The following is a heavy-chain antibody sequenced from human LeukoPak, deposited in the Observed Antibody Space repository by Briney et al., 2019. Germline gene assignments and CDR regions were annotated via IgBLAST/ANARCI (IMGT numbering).Heavy chain of an antibody. D-gene: IGHD2-15*01. CDR2: MNANSGNT. V-gene: IGHV1-8*03. Sequence: ASVNVSCKASGYTFINYEINWVRQASGQGLEWMGWMNANSGNTGYAEKFQGRVTLTRDTSISTAYMELSSLRSEDTGVYYCARLLHCSDGSCDSLGNWFDPWGQGTLVTVSS. CDR1: GYTFINYE. J-gene: IGHJ5*02. CDR3: ARLLHCSDGSCDSLGNWFDP.